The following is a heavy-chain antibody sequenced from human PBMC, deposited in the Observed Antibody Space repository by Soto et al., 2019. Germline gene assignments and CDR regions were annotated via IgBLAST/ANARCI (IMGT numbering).Heavy chain of an antibody. CDR2: IDEDGRTT. V-gene: IGHV3-23*01. D-gene: IGHD1-1*01. Sequence: GGSRRLSCAVSGFIFSDHGMNWVRQAPGKGLEWVSSIDEDGRTTHYADSVKGRFTISRDNSKNRLYLQMDSLRAEDTALYYCARVLYGFSYGKCDYWGQGTLVTVSS. CDR1: GFIFSDHG. J-gene: IGHJ4*02. CDR3: ARVLYGFSYGKCDY.